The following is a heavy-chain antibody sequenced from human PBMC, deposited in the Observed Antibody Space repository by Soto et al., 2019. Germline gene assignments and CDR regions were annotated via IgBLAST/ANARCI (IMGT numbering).Heavy chain of an antibody. V-gene: IGHV4-59*01. D-gene: IGHD6-6*01. CDR3: ARSIAAYYFDY. Sequence: SETLSLTCTVSGGSINNYYWTWIRQPPGRGLEWIGYIYYSGSTNYNPSLKSRVTISVDTSKNQFSLKLNSVTAADTAVYYCARSIAAYYFDYWGQGTLVTVSS. CDR1: GGSINNYY. CDR2: IYYSGST. J-gene: IGHJ4*02.